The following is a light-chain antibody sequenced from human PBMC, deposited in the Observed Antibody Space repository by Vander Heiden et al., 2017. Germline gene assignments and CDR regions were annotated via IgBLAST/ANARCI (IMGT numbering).Light chain of an antibody. CDR2: DAS. CDR1: QSVSSY. Sequence: EIVLTQSPATLSLSPGERATLSCRASQSVSSYLAWYQQKPGQAPRLLIYDASNRATGIPARFSGSGSGTDFTLTISSLEPKDFAVYYCQQRRGTFGPGTKVDIK. V-gene: IGKV3-11*01. CDR3: QQRRGT. J-gene: IGKJ3*01.